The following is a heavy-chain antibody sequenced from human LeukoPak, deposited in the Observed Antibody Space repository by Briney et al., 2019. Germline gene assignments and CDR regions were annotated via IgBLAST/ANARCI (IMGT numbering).Heavy chain of an antibody. CDR2: ISSSGDPI. V-gene: IGHV3-11*01. J-gene: IGHJ4*02. Sequence: GGSLRLSCAASGFIVSDFYMNWIRQAPGKGLEWVSYISSSGDPIHYADSVKGRFTISRDNAKNSLFLQMNSLRAEDTAVYYCAKDVRGAVAGPYFDYWGQGILVTVSS. CDR1: GFIVSDFY. D-gene: IGHD6-19*01. CDR3: AKDVRGAVAGPYFDY.